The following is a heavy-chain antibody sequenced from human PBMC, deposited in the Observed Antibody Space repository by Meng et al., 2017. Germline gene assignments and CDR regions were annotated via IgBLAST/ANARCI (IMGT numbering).Heavy chain of an antibody. Sequence: GGSLRLSCAASGFTVSSNYMSWVRQAPGKGLEWVSVIYSGGSTYYADSVKGRFTISRHNSKNTLYLQMNSLRAEDTAVYYCAGGGAVAGTGGGYNWFDPWGQGTLVTVSS. D-gene: IGHD6-19*01. CDR1: GFTVSSNY. CDR2: IYSGGST. J-gene: IGHJ5*02. CDR3: AGGGAVAGTGGGYNWFDP. V-gene: IGHV3-53*04.